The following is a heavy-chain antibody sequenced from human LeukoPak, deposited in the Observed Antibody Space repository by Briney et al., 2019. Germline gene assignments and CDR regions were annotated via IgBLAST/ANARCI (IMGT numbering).Heavy chain of an antibody. CDR3: AKDATGYSYGPTNFDY. J-gene: IGHJ4*02. CDR1: GFAFSNYR. V-gene: IGHV3-30*02. Sequence: GGSLRLSCAASGFAFSNYRMHWVRQAPGKGLEWVAFIRYDGSNKYYADSVKGRFTISRDNSKNTLYLQMNSLRAEDTAVYYCAKDATGYSYGPTNFDYWGQGTLVTVSS. CDR2: IRYDGSNK. D-gene: IGHD5-18*01.